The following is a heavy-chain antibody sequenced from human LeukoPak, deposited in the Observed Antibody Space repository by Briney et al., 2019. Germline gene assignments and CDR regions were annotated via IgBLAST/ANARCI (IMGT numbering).Heavy chain of an antibody. Sequence: GGSLRLSCAASGFTFSNAWVSWVRQAPGKGLEWVGRIKSKTDGGTTDYAAPVKGRFTILRDDSKNTLYLQMNSLKTEDTAVYYCTALVVVTYFDYWGQGTLVTVSS. CDR3: TALVVVTYFDY. CDR1: GFTFSNAW. V-gene: IGHV3-15*01. D-gene: IGHD3-22*01. J-gene: IGHJ4*02. CDR2: IKSKTDGGTT.